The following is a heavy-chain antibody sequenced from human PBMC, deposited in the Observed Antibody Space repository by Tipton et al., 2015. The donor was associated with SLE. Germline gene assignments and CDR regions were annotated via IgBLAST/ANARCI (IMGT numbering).Heavy chain of an antibody. CDR1: GGSFSGYA. CDR2: VSHSRST. D-gene: IGHD3-3*01. CDR3: VRAVSGYFNFCYMDV. V-gene: IGHV4-34*01. Sequence: TLSLTCAVSGGSFSGYAWSWVRQPPGKGLEWIGEVSHSRSTNCNPSLKSRGTISLDTSNNQFSLRLSSVTAADTAVYYCVRAVSGYFNFCYMDVWGRGTTVTISS. J-gene: IGHJ6*03.